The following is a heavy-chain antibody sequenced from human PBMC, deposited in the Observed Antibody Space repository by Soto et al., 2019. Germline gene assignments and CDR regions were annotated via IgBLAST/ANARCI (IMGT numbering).Heavy chain of an antibody. V-gene: IGHV3-30*03. CDR3: AGALENPYFYYGLNV. D-gene: IGHD1-1*01. J-gene: IGHJ6*02. CDR1: GFSFSSYR. Sequence: PGGSLRLSCAASGFSFSSYRMEWVRLAPGKGLEWVAATTYDGGIKHYVDSVKGRLTISRDNSKNTLYLQMNSLRVEDTATYYCAGALENPYFYYGLNVWGQGTTVTFSS. CDR2: TTYDGGIK.